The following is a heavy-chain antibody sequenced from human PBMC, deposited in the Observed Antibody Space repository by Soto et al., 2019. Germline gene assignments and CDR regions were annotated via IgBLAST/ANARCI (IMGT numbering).Heavy chain of an antibody. CDR2: IYYSGST. Sequence: SETLSLTCTVSGGSISSSSYYWGWIRQPPGKGLEWIGSIYYSGSTYYNPSLKSRVTISVDTSKNQFSLKLSSVTAADTAVYYCARVGYCSGGSCYFGWFDSWGQGTLVTVSS. CDR3: ARVGYCSGGSCYFGWFDS. V-gene: IGHV4-39*01. CDR1: GGSISSSSYY. D-gene: IGHD2-15*01. J-gene: IGHJ5*01.